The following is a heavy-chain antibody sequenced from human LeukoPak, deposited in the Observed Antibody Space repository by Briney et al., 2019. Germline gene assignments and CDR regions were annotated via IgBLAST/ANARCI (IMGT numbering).Heavy chain of an antibody. CDR1: GGTFSSYT. CDR2: IIPILGIA. V-gene: IGHV1-69*02. CDR3: ARVTYYYDSGEDNWFDP. D-gene: IGHD3-22*01. Sequence: ASVKVSCKASGGTFSSYTISWMRQAPGQGLEWMGRIIPILGIANYAQKFQGRVTITADKSTSTAYMELSSLRSEDTAVYYCARVTYYYDSGEDNWFDPWGQGTLVTVPS. J-gene: IGHJ5*02.